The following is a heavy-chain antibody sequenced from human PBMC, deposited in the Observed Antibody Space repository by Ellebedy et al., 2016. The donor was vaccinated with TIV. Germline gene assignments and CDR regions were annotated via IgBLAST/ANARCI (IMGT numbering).Heavy chain of an antibody. CDR2: ISYDGSNK. Sequence: GESLKISCAASGFTFSSYGMHWVRQAPGKGLEWVAVISYDGSNKYYADSVKGRFTISRDNSKNTLYLQMNSLRAEDTAVYYCAKGPELEPTRRDAFDIWGQGTMVTVSS. CDR3: AKGPELEPTRRDAFDI. CDR1: GFTFSSYG. J-gene: IGHJ3*02. D-gene: IGHD1-1*01. V-gene: IGHV3-30*18.